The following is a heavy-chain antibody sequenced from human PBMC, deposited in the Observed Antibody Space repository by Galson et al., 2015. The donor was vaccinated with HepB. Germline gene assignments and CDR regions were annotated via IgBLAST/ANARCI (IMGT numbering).Heavy chain of an antibody. J-gene: IGHJ4*02. D-gene: IGHD6-13*01. Sequence: SVKVSCKASGGTFSSYAISWVRQAPGQGLEWMGRIIPILGIANYAQKFQGRVTITADKSTSTAYMELSSLRSEDTAVYYCARRHMGIAAAGKDYWGQGTLVTVSS. CDR1: GGTFSSYA. CDR2: IIPILGIA. V-gene: IGHV1-69*04. CDR3: ARRHMGIAAAGKDY.